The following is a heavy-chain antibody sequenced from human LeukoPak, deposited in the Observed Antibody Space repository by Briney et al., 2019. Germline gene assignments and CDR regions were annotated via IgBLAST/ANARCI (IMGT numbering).Heavy chain of an antibody. CDR1: GFTFSSYA. V-gene: IGHV3-30*04. Sequence: GGSLRLSCAASGFTFSSYAMHWVRQAPGKGREWVAVISYDGSNKYYADSVKGRFPISRDNSKNTLYLQMNSLRAEDTAVYYCARAPRGVLGAFDIWGQGTMVTVSS. CDR3: ARAPRGVLGAFDI. J-gene: IGHJ3*02. CDR2: ISYDGSNK. D-gene: IGHD4/OR15-4a*01.